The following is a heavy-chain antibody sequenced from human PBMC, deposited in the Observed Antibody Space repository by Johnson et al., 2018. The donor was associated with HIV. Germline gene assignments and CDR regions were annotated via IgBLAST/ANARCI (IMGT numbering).Heavy chain of an antibody. V-gene: IGHV3-30*03. CDR2: ISYDGSNK. CDR1: GFTFSSYG. J-gene: IGHJ3*02. Sequence: QVQLLESWGGVVQPGRSLRLSCAASGFTFSSYGMHWVRQAPGKGLEWVAVISYDGSNKYYADSVKGRFTISRDNSKNTLYLQMSSLRVEDTAIYYCAIWEWEEDGFDIWGQGTMVTVS. CDR3: AIWEWEEDGFDI. D-gene: IGHD1-26*01.